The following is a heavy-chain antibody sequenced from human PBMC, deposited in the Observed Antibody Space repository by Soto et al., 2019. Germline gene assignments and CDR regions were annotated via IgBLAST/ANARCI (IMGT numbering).Heavy chain of an antibody. CDR2: SSAYHGDT. CDR1: GYTFTNYG. D-gene: IGHD2-2*01. V-gene: IGHV1-18*01. J-gene: IGHJ4*02. CDR3: ARGFCSSTSCHFDY. Sequence: QVQLVQSGAEVKKPGASVKVSCKASGYTFTNYGITWVRQAPGQGLEWMGWSSAYHGDTKYAQKLQGRVTMTTDTSTNTAYMELRGLRSDDTAVYYCARGFCSSTSCHFDYWGQGTLVTVSS.